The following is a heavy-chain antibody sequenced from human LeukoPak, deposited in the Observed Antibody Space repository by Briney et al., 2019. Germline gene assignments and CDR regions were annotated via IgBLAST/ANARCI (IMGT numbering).Heavy chain of an antibody. CDR3: ARDRHCSSTSCLTIAFDI. V-gene: IGHV4-59*11. D-gene: IGHD2-2*01. CDR1: GGSISTHY. Sequence: SETLSLTCTISGGSISTHYWSWVRQSPGKGPEWIGNVFYSGSTNYNPSLKSRVTISVDRSKNQFSLKLSSVTAADTAVYYCARDRHCSSTSCLTIAFDIWGQGTMVTVSS. J-gene: IGHJ3*02. CDR2: VFYSGST.